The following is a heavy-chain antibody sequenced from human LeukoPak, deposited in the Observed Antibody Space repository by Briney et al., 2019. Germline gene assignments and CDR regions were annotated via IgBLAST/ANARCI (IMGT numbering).Heavy chain of an antibody. D-gene: IGHD2-2*01. Sequence: PGGSLRLSCVASGFTFSSYSMNWVRQAPGRGLEWVSYIRSSGNTLYYADSVKGRFTISRDNARNSVYLQMNSLRVEDTAIYNCVRDPNALDYWGQGTLVTVSS. V-gene: IGHV3-48*01. CDR3: VRDPNALDY. CDR2: IRSSGNTL. CDR1: GFTFSSYS. J-gene: IGHJ4*02.